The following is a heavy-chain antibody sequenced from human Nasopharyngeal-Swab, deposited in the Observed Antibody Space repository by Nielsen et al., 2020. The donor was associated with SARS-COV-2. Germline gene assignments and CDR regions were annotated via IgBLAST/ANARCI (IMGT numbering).Heavy chain of an antibody. V-gene: IGHV4-59*01. CDR2: IYYSGST. J-gene: IGHJ4*02. D-gene: IGHD3-22*01. CDR1: GGSISSYY. CDR3: ARANYDSSGYYRYYFDY. Sequence: SETLSLTCTVSGGSISSYYWSWVRQPPGKGLEWIGYIYYSGSTNYNPSLKSRVTILVDTSKNQFSLKLSSVTAADTAVYYCARANYDSSGYYRYYFDYWGQGTLVTVSS.